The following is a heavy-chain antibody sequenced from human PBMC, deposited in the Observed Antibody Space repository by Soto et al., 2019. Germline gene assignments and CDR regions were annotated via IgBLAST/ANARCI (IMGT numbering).Heavy chain of an antibody. CDR3: ARDKYYGSGFDP. J-gene: IGHJ5*02. Sequence: GGSLRLSCAASGFTVSSNYMSWVRQAPGKGLEWVSSISSSSSYIYYADSVKGRFTISRDNAKNSLYLQMNSLRAEDTAVYYCARDKYYGSGFDPWGQGTLVTVSS. CDR1: GFTVSSNY. D-gene: IGHD3-10*01. CDR2: ISSSSSYI. V-gene: IGHV3-21*01.